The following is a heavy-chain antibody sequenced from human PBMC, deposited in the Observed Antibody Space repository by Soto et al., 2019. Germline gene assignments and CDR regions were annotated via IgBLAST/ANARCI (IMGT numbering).Heavy chain of an antibody. CDR2: IIPIFGTA. J-gene: IGHJ6*02. CDR3: ARDPRIAARPNTYYYGMDV. D-gene: IGHD6-6*01. CDR1: GGTFSSYA. Sequence: QVQLVQSGAEVQKPGSSVKVSCKASGGTFSSYAISWVRQAPGQGLEWMGGIIPIFGTANYAQKFQGRLTILAYESTRTAYMELRSLRSEVTAVYYCARDPRIAARPNTYYYGMDVWGQGTTVTVSS. V-gene: IGHV1-69*01.